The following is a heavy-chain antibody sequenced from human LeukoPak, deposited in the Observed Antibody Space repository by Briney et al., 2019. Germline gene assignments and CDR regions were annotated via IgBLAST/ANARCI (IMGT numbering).Heavy chain of an antibody. CDR3: ARPHSTIIAARHDAFDI. J-gene: IGHJ3*02. CDR2: ISYDGSNK. D-gene: IGHD6-6*01. Sequence: GGPLRLSCAASGFTFSSYAMHWVRQAPGKGLEWLAVISYDGSNKYYADSVKGRFTISRDNSKNTLYLQMNSLRAEDTAVYYCARPHSTIIAARHDAFDIWGQGTMVTVSS. V-gene: IGHV3-30-3*01. CDR1: GFTFSSYA.